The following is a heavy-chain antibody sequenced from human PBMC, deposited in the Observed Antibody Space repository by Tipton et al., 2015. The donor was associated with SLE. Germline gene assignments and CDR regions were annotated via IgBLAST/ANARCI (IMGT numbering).Heavy chain of an antibody. V-gene: IGHV4-38-2*02. D-gene: IGHD3-3*01. CDR3: ARFRYYDLLYYFDY. CDR2: INHSGST. J-gene: IGHJ4*02. CDR1: GYSISSDYY. Sequence: TLSLTCTVSGYSISSDYYWGWIRQPPGKGLEWIGEINHSGSTNYNPSLKSRVTISVDTSKNQFSLKLSSVTAADTAVYYCARFRYYDLLYYFDYWGQGTLVTVSS.